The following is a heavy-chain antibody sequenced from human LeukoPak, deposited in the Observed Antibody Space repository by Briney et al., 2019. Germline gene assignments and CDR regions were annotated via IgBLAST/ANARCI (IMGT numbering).Heavy chain of an antibody. Sequence: GGSLRLSCAASGFTLSSYAMTWVRQAPGKGLEWVSTISGSADSTYYADSVKGRFTISRDNAKNSLYLQMNSLRAEDTAVYYCASIPGSVGFDYWGQGTLVTVSS. J-gene: IGHJ4*02. D-gene: IGHD2-21*01. CDR2: ISGSADST. CDR1: GFTLSSYA. CDR3: ASIPGSVGFDY. V-gene: IGHV3-23*01.